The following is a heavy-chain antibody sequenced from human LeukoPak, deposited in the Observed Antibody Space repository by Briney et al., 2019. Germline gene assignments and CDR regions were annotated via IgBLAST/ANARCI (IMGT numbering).Heavy chain of an antibody. J-gene: IGHJ4*02. D-gene: IGHD3-9*01. CDR1: GFTFSNYA. Sequence: QPGGSLRLSCAASGFTFSNYAMSWVRQAPGKGLEWVSAILGSGGSTYYAGSVKGRFTVSRDNSKSTLYLQMNSLRAEDTALYYCAKWGDYDVLTGYYVPDYWGQGTLVTVSS. CDR2: ILGSGGST. V-gene: IGHV3-23*01. CDR3: AKWGDYDVLTGYYVPDY.